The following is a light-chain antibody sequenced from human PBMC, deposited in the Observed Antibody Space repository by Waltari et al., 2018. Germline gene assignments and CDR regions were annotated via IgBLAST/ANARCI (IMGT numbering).Light chain of an antibody. CDR1: QSISTW. CDR3: QQYNSYSKT. CDR2: KAS. J-gene: IGKJ1*01. Sequence: DIQMTQSPSTLSASVGDRLTITCRASQSISTWLAWYQQKPGKAPKPLIYKASSLESGVPSRFSGSGSGTEFTLTISSLQPDDFATYYCQQYNSYSKTFGQGTKVEIK. V-gene: IGKV1-5*03.